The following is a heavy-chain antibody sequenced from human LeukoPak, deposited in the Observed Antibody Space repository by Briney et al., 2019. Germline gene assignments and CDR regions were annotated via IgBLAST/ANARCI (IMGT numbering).Heavy chain of an antibody. V-gene: IGHV4-38-2*02. CDR2: MYHSGST. CDR1: GYSISSAYY. CDR3: ARGFRGDNFDY. D-gene: IGHD7-27*01. J-gene: IGHJ4*02. Sequence: SSETLSLTCSVSGYSISSAYYWGWIRQPPGKGLEWIGTMYHSGSTNYNPSLKSRVTISVDTSKNQFSLKLSSVTAADTAVYFCARGFRGDNFDYWGQGTLVTVSS.